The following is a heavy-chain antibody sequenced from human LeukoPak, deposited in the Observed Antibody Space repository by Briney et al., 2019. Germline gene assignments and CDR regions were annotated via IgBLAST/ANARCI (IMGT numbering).Heavy chain of an antibody. J-gene: IGHJ5*02. V-gene: IGHV1-2*02. D-gene: IGHD3-22*01. CDR2: INPNSGGT. Sequence: ASVKVSCKASGYTFTGYYMHWVRQAPGQGLEWMGWINPNSGGTNYAQKFQGRVTMTRDTSISTAYMELSRLRSDDTAVYYCAKQRGTYYYDSSGYYGWFDPWGQGTLVTVSS. CDR1: GYTFTGYY. CDR3: AKQRGTYYYDSSGYYGWFDP.